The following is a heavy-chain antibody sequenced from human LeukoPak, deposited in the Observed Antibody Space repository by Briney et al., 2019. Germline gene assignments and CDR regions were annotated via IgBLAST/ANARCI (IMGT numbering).Heavy chain of an antibody. Sequence: PSETLSLTCTVSGGSISSYYWSWIRQPPGKGLEWIGYIYYSGSTNYNPSLKSRVTTSLDTSKNQFSLKLSSVTAADTAVYYCATDCSGITCFDYWGQGTLVTVSS. CDR3: ATDCSGITCFDY. CDR2: IYYSGST. V-gene: IGHV4-59*01. D-gene: IGHD2-15*01. CDR1: GGSISSYY. J-gene: IGHJ4*02.